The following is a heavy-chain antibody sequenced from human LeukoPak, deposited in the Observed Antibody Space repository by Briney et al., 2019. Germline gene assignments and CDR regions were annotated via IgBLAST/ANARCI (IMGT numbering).Heavy chain of an antibody. CDR3: AKGNWFDP. V-gene: IGHV3-9*01. Sequence: GGSLRLSCAASGFTFDDYAMHWVRQAPGKGLEWVSGISWNSGSIGYADSVKGRFTISRHNAKNSLYLQMNSLRAEDTALYYCAKGNWFDPWGQGTLVTVSS. J-gene: IGHJ5*02. CDR1: GFTFDDYA. CDR2: ISWNSGSI.